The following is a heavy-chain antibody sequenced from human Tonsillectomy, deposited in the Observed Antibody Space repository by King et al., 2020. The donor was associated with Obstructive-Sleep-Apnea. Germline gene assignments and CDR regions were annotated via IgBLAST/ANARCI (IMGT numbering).Heavy chain of an antibody. D-gene: IGHD2-2*01. CDR3: AREGPVVPAAPDY. V-gene: IGHV4-31*03. CDR2: IYYTGGT. Sequence: QLQESGPGLVKPSQTLSLTCTVSGGSISSGGYYWSWIRQHPGKGREWIGYIYYTGGTYYNPSLKSRVTISVDTSKNQFSLKLSSVTAADTAVYYCAREGPVVPAAPDYWGQGTLVTVSS. J-gene: IGHJ4*02. CDR1: GGSISSGGYY.